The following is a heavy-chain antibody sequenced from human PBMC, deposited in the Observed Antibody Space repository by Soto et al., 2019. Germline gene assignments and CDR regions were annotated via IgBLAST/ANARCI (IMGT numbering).Heavy chain of an antibody. D-gene: IGHD6-19*01. V-gene: IGHV1-3*01. CDR2: INAGNGNT. CDR3: ARVGAVAGIPFDY. Sequence: QVQLVQSGAEVKKPGASVKVSCKASGYTFTSYAMHWVRQAPGQRLEGMGWINAGNGNTKYSQKFQGRVTITRDTSASTAYMELSSLRSEDTAVYYCARVGAVAGIPFDYWGQGTLVTVSS. CDR1: GYTFTSYA. J-gene: IGHJ4*02.